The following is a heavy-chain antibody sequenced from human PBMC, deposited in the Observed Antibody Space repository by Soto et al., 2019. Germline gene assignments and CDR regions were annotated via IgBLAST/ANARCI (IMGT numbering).Heavy chain of an antibody. J-gene: IGHJ4*02. CDR2: ISAYSGST. CDR1: GYTFTTYG. CDR3: GRDFTKSSSWPYYFDY. D-gene: IGHD6-13*01. V-gene: IGHV1-18*01. Sequence: QVQLVQSGAEVKKPGSSVKVSCKASGYTFTTYGISWVRQAPGQGLEWMGWISAYSGSTKFAQKLQGRVTMTTDTTPTTAYMELRSLTSDDTAVYYCGRDFTKSSSWPYYFDYWGQGTLVTVSS.